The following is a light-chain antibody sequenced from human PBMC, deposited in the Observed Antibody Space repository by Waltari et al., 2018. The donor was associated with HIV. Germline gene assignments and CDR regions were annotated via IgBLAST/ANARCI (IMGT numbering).Light chain of an antibody. Sequence: DIVMTQSPDSLAVSLGERATIKCKSSQSILYSSNNKNYLTWYQQKPGQPPKLLIYWASTRESGVPDRFSGSGSGTEFTLTISSLQAEDVAIYYCQQYYNTPFTFGRGTRLEIK. CDR1: QSILYSSNNKNY. V-gene: IGKV4-1*01. J-gene: IGKJ5*01. CDR2: WAS. CDR3: QQYYNTPFT.